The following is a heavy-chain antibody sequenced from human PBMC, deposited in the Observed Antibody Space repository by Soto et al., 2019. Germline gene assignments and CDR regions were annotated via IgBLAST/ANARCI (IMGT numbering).Heavy chain of an antibody. CDR3: ARRGSDAFDI. V-gene: IGHV4-59*01. CDR1: GGSISSYY. J-gene: IGHJ3*02. Sequence: SETLSLTCTVSGGSISSYYWSWIRQPPGKGLEWIGYMYYGGNTNSNPSLKSRVTISVDTSKNQFSLKLSSVTAADTAVYYCARRGSDAFDIWGQGTMVTVSS. D-gene: IGHD3-10*01. CDR2: MYYGGNT.